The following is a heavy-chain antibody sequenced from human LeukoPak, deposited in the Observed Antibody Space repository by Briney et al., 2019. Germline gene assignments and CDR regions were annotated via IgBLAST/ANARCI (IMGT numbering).Heavy chain of an antibody. CDR2: ISSSSSYI. Sequence: PGGSLRLSCAASGFTFSSYSMNWVRQAPGKRLEWVSSISSSSSYIYYADSVKGRFTISRDNAKNSLYLQMNSLRAEDTAVYYCARGQFDLGYCSSTSCYTVYFDYWGQGTLVTVSS. CDR3: ARGQFDLGYCSSTSCYTVYFDY. J-gene: IGHJ4*02. CDR1: GFTFSSYS. V-gene: IGHV3-21*01. D-gene: IGHD2-2*02.